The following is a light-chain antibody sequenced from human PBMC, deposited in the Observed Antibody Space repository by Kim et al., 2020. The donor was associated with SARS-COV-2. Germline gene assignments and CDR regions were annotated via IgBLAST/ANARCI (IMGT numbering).Light chain of an antibody. CDR2: GKN. CDR1: SLRSYY. J-gene: IGLJ2*01. CDR3: NSRDSSGNHVV. V-gene: IGLV3-19*01. Sequence: SSELTQDPAVSVALGQTVRITCQGDSLRSYYASWYQQKPGQAPVLVIYGKNNRPSGIPDRFSGSSSGNTASLTITGDQAEDEADYYCNSRDSSGNHVVFG.